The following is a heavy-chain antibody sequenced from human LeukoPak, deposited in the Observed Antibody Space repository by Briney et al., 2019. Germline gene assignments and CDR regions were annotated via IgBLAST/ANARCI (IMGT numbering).Heavy chain of an antibody. J-gene: IGHJ4*02. CDR1: GYTFTSYD. CDR3: ATSYSSSSSEIDY. CDR2: MNPNSGNT. D-gene: IGHD6-6*01. V-gene: IGHV1-8*01. Sequence: ASVKVSCKASGYTFTSYDINWVRQATGQGLEWMGWMNPNSGNTGYAQKFQGRVTMTRNTSISTAYMELSSLRSEDAAMYYCATSYSSSSSEIDYWGQGTLVTVSS.